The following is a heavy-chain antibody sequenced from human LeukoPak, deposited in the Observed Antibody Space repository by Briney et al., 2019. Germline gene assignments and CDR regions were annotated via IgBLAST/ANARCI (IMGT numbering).Heavy chain of an antibody. D-gene: IGHD4-11*01. J-gene: IGHJ6*03. CDR2: IYYSGST. CDR1: GGSISTSSYS. CDR3: ARGRVSSSTWYSTYYYYFYMDV. Sequence: SETLSLTCTVSGGSISTSSYSWAWIRQPPGKGLEWLGNIYYSGSTYYNPSLKSRVTISLDTSKNLFSLRLRSVTAADTAVYFCARGRVSSSTWYSTYYYYFYMDVWGKGTTVTVSS. V-gene: IGHV4-39*07.